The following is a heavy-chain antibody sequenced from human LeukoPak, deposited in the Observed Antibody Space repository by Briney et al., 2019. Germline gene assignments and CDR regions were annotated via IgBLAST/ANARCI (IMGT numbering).Heavy chain of an antibody. CDR1: GFTFSSYA. V-gene: IGHV3-23*01. J-gene: IGHJ4*02. CDR3: AKWGIGVARPFDY. D-gene: IGHD6-19*01. Sequence: LSGGSLRLSCAASGFTFSSYAMSWVRQAPGKGLEWVSAISGSGGSTYYADSVKGRFTISRDNSKNTLYLQMNSLRAEDTAVYYCAKWGIGVARPFDYWGQGTLVTVSS. CDR2: ISGSGGST.